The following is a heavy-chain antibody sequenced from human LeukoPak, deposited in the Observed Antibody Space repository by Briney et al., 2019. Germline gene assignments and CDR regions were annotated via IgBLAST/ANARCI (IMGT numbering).Heavy chain of an antibody. J-gene: IGHJ4*02. CDR1: GGSISSYY. V-gene: IGHV4-59*12. CDR3: ARVQVTLWEELFDY. Sequence: NPSETLSLTCTVSGGSISSYYWSWIRQPPGKGLEWIGYIYYSGSTNYNPSLKSRVTISVDTSKNQFSLKLSSVTAADTAVYYCARVQVTLWEELFDYWGQGTLVTVSS. CDR2: IYYSGST. D-gene: IGHD1-26*01.